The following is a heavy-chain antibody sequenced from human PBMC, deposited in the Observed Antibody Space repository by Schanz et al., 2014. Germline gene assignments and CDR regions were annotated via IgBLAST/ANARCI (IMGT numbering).Heavy chain of an antibody. Sequence: QVQLVESGGGVVQPGRSLRLSCSASGFTFSSYGMHWVRQAPGKGLEWVAAMSYDGSIKYYGDSVKDQFTISRDKCKITMYMHKNNMRSEDQTVYYRAEDSAHIDSVLERAAIDYWGQGTPVTVSS. CDR1: GFTFSSYG. CDR2: MSYDGSIK. V-gene: IGHV3-33*01. J-gene: IGHJ4*02. CDR3: AEDSAHIDSVLERAAIDY. D-gene: IGHD2-2*01.